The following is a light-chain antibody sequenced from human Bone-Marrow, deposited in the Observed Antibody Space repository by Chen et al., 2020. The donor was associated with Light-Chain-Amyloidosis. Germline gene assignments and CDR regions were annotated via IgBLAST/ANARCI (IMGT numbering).Light chain of an antibody. CDR2: WAS. CDR1: QSVLYSSNNKNY. Sequence: DIVMTQSPDSLAVSLGERATINCKSSQSVLYSSNNKNYVAWYQQKPGQPPKLLIYWASTRESGVPDRFSGSGSGTDFTFTISSLQAEDVAVYYCQQYYNTAPTFGPGIKVDIK. J-gene: IGKJ3*01. CDR3: QQYYNTAPT. V-gene: IGKV4-1*01.